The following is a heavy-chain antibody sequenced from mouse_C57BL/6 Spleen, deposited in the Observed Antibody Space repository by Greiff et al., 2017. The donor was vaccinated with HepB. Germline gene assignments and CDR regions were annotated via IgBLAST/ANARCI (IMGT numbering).Heavy chain of an antibody. Sequence: VQLKQPGAELVRPGTSVKLSCKASGYTFTSYWMHWVKQRPGQGLEWIGVIDPSDSYTNYNQKFKGKATLTVDTSSSTAYMQLSSLTSEDSAVYYCARSGNYGSSGWYFDVWGTGTTVTVSS. J-gene: IGHJ1*03. V-gene: IGHV1-59*01. D-gene: IGHD1-1*01. CDR2: IDPSDSYT. CDR1: GYTFTSYW. CDR3: ARSGNYGSSGWYFDV.